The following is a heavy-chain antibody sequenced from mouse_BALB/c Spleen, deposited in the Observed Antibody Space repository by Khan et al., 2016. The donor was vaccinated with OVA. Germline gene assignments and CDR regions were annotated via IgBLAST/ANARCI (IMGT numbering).Heavy chain of an antibody. Sequence: QVQLKESGAELVKPGASVKMSCKASGYTFTSYMMHWVKQRPGQGLEWIGYINPSSGYTKYNQKFKDKATLTADKSSSTAYMQLSSLTSEDSAVYYCARKSTRASYWGQGTTLTVSS. D-gene: IGHD3-1*01. CDR3: ARKSTRASY. CDR2: INPSSGYT. CDR1: GYTFTSYM. V-gene: IGHV1-4*01. J-gene: IGHJ2*01.